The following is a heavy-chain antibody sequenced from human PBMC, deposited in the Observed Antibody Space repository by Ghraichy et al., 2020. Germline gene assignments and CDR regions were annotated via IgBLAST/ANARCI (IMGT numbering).Heavy chain of an antibody. Sequence: GGSLRLSCAASGFIFSNSGMHWVRQAPGQGLEWVAFIRYDGSNEYYADSVKGRFTISKDNSKNTLYLNLNSLRAEDTAVYHCGKDSSNWGLDHWGQGTLVPVSP. CDR1: GFIFSNSG. D-gene: IGHD7-27*01. V-gene: IGHV3-30*02. J-gene: IGHJ4*02. CDR2: IRYDGSNE. CDR3: GKDSSNWGLDH.